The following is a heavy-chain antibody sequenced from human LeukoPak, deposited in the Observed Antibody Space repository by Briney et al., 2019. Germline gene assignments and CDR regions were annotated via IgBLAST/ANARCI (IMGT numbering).Heavy chain of an antibody. CDR1: GYSISSGYY. V-gene: IGHV4-38-2*02. CDR2: IYHSGST. CDR3: ARLINPRITMVRGVRRDSRVYYYYYMDV. J-gene: IGHJ6*03. Sequence: SETLSLTCTVSGYSISSGYYWGWIRQPPGKGLEWIGSIYHSGSTYYNPSLKSRVTISVDTSKNQFSLKLSSVTAADTAVYYCARLINPRITMVRGVRRDSRVYYYYYMDVWGKGTTVTISS. D-gene: IGHD3-10*01.